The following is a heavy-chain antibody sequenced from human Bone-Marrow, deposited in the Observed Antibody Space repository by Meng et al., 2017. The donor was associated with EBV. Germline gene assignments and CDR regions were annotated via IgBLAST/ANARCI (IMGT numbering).Heavy chain of an antibody. V-gene: IGHV1-2*06. CDR1: GYNFRNYF. CDR2: INPLTGVT. CDR3: AGGWAPDY. Sequence: VRLVKFGARVKRPWASVNVLCKAYGYNFRNYFMHWVRQAPGQGLENMGLINPLTGVTNYVQKFQGRVTVTRDTSISTSYMELSGLTHDDTAVYFCAGGWAPDYWGQGTLVTVSS. D-gene: IGHD6-19*01. J-gene: IGHJ4*02.